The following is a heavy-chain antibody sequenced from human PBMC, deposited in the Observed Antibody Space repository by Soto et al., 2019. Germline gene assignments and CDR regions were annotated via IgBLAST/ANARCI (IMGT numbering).Heavy chain of an antibody. CDR2: IYYSGST. D-gene: IGHD3-10*01. CDR3: ARVLRDYPFYYYYMDV. CDR1: SGCISSSDCF. V-gene: IGHV4-39*01. Sequence: SETLSLTCTVSSGCISSSDCFWGWMRQPPGKGLEWIGNIYYSGSTYYNPSLKSRVAMSVDTSNNQFSLKLSSVTAADTAVYYCARVLRDYPFYYYYMDVWGKGTTVTVSS. J-gene: IGHJ6*03.